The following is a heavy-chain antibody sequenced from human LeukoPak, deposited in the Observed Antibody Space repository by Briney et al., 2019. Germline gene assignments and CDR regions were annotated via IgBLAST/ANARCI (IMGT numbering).Heavy chain of an antibody. Sequence: GGSLRLSCAASGFTFSSYGMHWVRQAPGKGLEWVTVISYDGSFKYYADSVKGRFTISRDNSKNTLYLQMNSLRAEDTAVYYCAKQFDGYNYYFDCWGQGTLVTVSS. CDR2: ISYDGSFK. CDR1: GFTFSSYG. CDR3: AKQFDGYNYYFDC. J-gene: IGHJ4*02. D-gene: IGHD5-24*01. V-gene: IGHV3-30*18.